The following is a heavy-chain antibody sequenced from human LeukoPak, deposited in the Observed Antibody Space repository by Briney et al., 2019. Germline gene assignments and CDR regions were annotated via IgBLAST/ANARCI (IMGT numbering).Heavy chain of an antibody. Sequence: SETLSLTCTVSGGSISSYYWSWIRQPPGKGLEWIGYVYYSGSTNYNPSLKSRVTISVDTSKNQFSLKLSSVTAADTAVYYCARVVMVRGVFWFDPWGQGTLVTVSS. J-gene: IGHJ5*02. V-gene: IGHV4-59*01. CDR3: ARVVMVRGVFWFDP. CDR1: GGSISSYY. D-gene: IGHD3-10*01. CDR2: VYYSGST.